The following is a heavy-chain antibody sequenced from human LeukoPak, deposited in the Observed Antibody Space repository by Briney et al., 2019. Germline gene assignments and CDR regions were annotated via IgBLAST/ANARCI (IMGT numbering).Heavy chain of an antibody. V-gene: IGHV3-23*01. CDR1: GFSLATSP. Sequence: GGSLRLSCTASGFSLATSPMSWLRQSPGKGLEWVSAFLNRGGDTYYADSVKGRFTISRDNSKNTLYLQMSSLRAEDTAVYYCAKVRVYGDNGGFDYWGQGTLVTVSS. J-gene: IGHJ4*02. CDR3: AKVRVYGDNGGFDY. D-gene: IGHD4-17*01. CDR2: FLNRGGDT.